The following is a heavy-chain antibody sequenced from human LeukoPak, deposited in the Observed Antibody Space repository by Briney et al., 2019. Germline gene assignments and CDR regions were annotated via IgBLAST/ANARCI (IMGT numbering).Heavy chain of an antibody. CDR3: AREKDPKNNWFDP. Sequence: PGGSLRLSCAASGFTVSSNYMSWVRQAPGKGLEWVSVIYSGGRTYYADSVKGRFTISRDNSKNTLYLQMNSLRAEDTAVYYCAREKDPKNNWFDPWGQGTLVTVSS. V-gene: IGHV3-66*02. CDR1: GFTVSSNY. J-gene: IGHJ5*02. CDR2: IYSGGRT.